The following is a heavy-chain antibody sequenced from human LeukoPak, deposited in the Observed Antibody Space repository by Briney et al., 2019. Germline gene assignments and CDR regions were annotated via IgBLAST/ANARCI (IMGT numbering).Heavy chain of an antibody. V-gene: IGHV1-46*01. J-gene: IGHJ6*02. Sequence: GASVKVSCKASGYTFTSYYMHWVRQAPGQGLEWMGIINPSGGGTSYAQKFQGRVTMTRDTSTSTVYMELSSLRSEDTAVYYCARGPSSWYWYYYYYGMDVWGQGTTVTVSS. D-gene: IGHD6-13*01. CDR3: ARGPSSWYWYYYYYGMDV. CDR2: INPSGGGT. CDR1: GYTFTSYY.